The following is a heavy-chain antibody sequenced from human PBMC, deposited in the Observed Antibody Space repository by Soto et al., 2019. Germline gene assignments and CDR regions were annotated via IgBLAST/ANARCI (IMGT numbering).Heavy chain of an antibody. Sequence: QVHLVESGGGVVQPGRSLTLSCAASGFTLSDHSMHWVRQAPGKGLEWVAHVSFNGNIQHYADSVKGRFTISRDNSNSPVFPPMTGLTPAAAVLFYCVSMTSLMYIFDPWGQGAQVTVSS. CDR1: GFTLSDHS. CDR3: VSMTSLMYIFDP. J-gene: IGHJ5*02. D-gene: IGHD3-3*02. CDR2: VSFNGNIQ. V-gene: IGHV3-30*04.